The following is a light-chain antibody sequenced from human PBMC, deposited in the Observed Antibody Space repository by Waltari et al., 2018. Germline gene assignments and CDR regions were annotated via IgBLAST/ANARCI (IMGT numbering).Light chain of an antibody. CDR2: DVS. Sequence: QSALTQHASVSGSPGQSITISCTGTSRDVCGYDPVPWYQDHPGQAPKVIIYDVSDRPSGISERFSGSKSGNTASLTISGLQAEDEADYYCSSQSSDNVVLFGGGTKLTVL. CDR1: SRDVCGYDP. CDR3: SSQSSDNVVL. V-gene: IGLV2-14*03. J-gene: IGLJ2*01.